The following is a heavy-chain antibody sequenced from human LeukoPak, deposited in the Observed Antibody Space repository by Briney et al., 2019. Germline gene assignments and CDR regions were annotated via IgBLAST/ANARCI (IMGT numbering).Heavy chain of an antibody. CDR2: ISSSSSYI. CDR3: ARDQWLQSDHYMDV. D-gene: IGHD5-18*01. V-gene: IGHV3-21*01. Sequence: GGSLRLSCAASGFTFSSYSMNWVRQAPGKGLEWVSFISSSSSYIYYADSMKGRCTISRDNAKNSLYLQMNSLRAEDTAVYYCARDQWLQSDHYMDVWGKGTTVTVSS. J-gene: IGHJ6*03. CDR1: GFTFSSYS.